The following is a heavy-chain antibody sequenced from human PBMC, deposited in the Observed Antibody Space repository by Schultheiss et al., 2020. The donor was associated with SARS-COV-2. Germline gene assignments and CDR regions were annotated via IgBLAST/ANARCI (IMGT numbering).Heavy chain of an antibody. CDR1: GGSISSGDYY. V-gene: IGHV4-30-4*01. CDR2: IYYSGST. CDR3: ARALAARQYYYYGMDV. Sequence: LRLSCTVSGGSISSGDYYWSWIRQPPGKGLEWIGYIYYSGSTYYNPSLKSRVTISVDTSKNQFSLKLSSVTAADTAVYYCARALAARQYYYYGMDVWGQGTTVTVSS. J-gene: IGHJ6*02. D-gene: IGHD6-6*01.